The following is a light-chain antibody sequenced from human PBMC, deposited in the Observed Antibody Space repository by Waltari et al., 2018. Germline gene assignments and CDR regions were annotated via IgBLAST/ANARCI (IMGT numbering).Light chain of an antibody. Sequence: QSALTQPPSASGSPGQSVTISCTGTSGGVGGYNFVSWFQQHPGKAPKLLIHEVTKRPSGVPDRFSGSKSGNTASLTVSGLQAEDEADYYCSSYAGTKYVFGTGTRVSVL. CDR2: EVT. J-gene: IGLJ1*01. CDR3: SSYAGTKYV. V-gene: IGLV2-8*01. CDR1: SGGVGGYNF.